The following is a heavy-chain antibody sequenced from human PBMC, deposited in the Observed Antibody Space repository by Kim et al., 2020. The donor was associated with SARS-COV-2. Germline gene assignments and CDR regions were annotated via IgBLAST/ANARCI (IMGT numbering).Heavy chain of an antibody. Sequence: GGSLRLSCAASEFAFSGDWMYWVHQAPGKGLVWLSTINPYGSVTVYADFVKGRFTVSRDNAKNTLFLQMNSLTVDDTAVYYCTRDAPGVVPLDYWGQGTLVTVSS. CDR3: TRDAPGVVPLDY. CDR2: INPYGSVT. CDR1: EFAFSGDW. V-gene: IGHV3-74*01. D-gene: IGHD3-3*01. J-gene: IGHJ4*02.